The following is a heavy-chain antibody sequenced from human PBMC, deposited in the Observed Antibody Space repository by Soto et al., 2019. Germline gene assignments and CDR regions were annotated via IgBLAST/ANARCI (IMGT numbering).Heavy chain of an antibody. CDR3: ARHFFGSPFDP. V-gene: IGHV4-59*08. Sequence: SETLSLTCTVSGGSMSPYYWSWLRQSPERGLEWIGYVFYSGDTNYNPSLQSRVTISVDTSMNHFSLKLTSVTAADTAVYYCARHFFGSPFDPWGPGILVTVSS. CDR1: GGSMSPYY. D-gene: IGHD3-10*01. CDR2: VFYSGDT. J-gene: IGHJ5*02.